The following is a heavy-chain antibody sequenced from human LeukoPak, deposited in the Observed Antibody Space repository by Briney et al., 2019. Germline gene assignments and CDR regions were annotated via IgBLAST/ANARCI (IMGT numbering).Heavy chain of an antibody. CDR1: GGSISTYY. CDR3: ARDGVFGTFDP. D-gene: IGHD3-10*01. V-gene: IGHV4-59*01. J-gene: IGHJ5*02. CDR2: IYNSGST. Sequence: PSETLSLTCTVSGGSISTYYWSWIRQPPGKGLEWIGYIYNSGSTNYNPSLKSRVTISVDTSKNRFSLKLRSVTAADTAVYYCARDGVFGTFDPWGQGTLVTVSS.